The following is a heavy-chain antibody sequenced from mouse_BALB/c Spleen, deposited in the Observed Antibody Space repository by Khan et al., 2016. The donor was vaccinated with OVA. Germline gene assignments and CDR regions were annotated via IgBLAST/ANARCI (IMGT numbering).Heavy chain of an antibody. CDR2: INPHIGET. V-gene: IGHV1-20*02. CDR1: GYSFTGYF. D-gene: IGHD1-1*01. J-gene: IGHJ2*01. Sequence: VQLKQSGPELVKPGASVKISCKASGYSFTGYFMNWVMQSHGKSLEWIGRINPHIGETFYNQKFKGKAILTVDESSSTVHMELRSLASEDSAVYYCARKNGSDFDYWGHGTTLTVSS. CDR3: ARKNGSDFDY.